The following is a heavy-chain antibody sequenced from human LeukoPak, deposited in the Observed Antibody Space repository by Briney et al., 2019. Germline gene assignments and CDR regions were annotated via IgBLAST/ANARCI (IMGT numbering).Heavy chain of an antibody. CDR1: GFTFTIST. CDR3: ARNRNGAFDI. J-gene: IGHJ3*02. D-gene: IGHD1-1*01. CDR2: ISSSSTYT. Sequence: GGSLRLSCVASGFTFTISTMTWFRQAPGKGLEWVSSISSSSTYTYYADSVRGRFTISRDDAKNSLYLQMNSLRAEDTAVYYCARNRNGAFDIWGQGTMVTASS. V-gene: IGHV3-21*01.